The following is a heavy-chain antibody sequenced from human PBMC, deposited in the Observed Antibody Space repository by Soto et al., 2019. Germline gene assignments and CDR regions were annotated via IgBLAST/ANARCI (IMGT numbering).Heavy chain of an antibody. D-gene: IGHD3-22*01. CDR1: GFTFSSYA. Sequence: EVQLLESGGGLVQPGGSLRLSCAASGFTFSSYAMSWVRQAPGKGLEWVSAISGSGGSTYYADSVKGRFTISRDNSKNTLYLQMNSLRAEDTAVYYCAKDRAYYDSSGQAGLDVGGQGTTVTVSS. V-gene: IGHV3-23*01. J-gene: IGHJ6*02. CDR3: AKDRAYYDSSGQAGLDV. CDR2: ISGSGGST.